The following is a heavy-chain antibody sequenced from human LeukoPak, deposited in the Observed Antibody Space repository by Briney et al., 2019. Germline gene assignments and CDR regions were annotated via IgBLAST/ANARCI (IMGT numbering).Heavy chain of an antibody. J-gene: IGHJ6*02. CDR1: GFSFDDYA. Sequence: GGSLRLSCAASGFSFDDYAMHWVRQAPGKGLEWVSGISWNSGSTGYADSVKGRFTTSRDNAKNSLFLQMNSLRVEDTALYYCAAGAALSDYYYGLDVWGQGTTVTVSS. CDR2: ISWNSGST. D-gene: IGHD6-6*01. V-gene: IGHV3-9*01. CDR3: AAGAALSDYYYGLDV.